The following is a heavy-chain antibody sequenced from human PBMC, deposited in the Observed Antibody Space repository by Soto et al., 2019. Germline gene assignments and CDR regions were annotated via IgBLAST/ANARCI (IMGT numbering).Heavy chain of an antibody. V-gene: IGHV4-31*03. D-gene: IGHD2-2*02. CDR3: ARDTGDSSCSTPQYNWFDP. Sequence: QVQLQESGPGLVKPSQTLSLTCTVSGGSISSGGYYWSWIRQHPGKGLEWIGCIYYSRRTYYNPSLQSRVTISVDTSKNQFSLKLSSVTAADTAVYYCARDTGDSSCSTPQYNWFDPWGQGTLVTVSS. CDR2: IYYSRRT. CDR1: GGSISSGGYY. J-gene: IGHJ5*02.